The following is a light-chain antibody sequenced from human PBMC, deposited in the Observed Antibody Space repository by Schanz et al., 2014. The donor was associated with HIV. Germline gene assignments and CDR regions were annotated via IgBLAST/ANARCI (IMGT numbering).Light chain of an antibody. J-gene: IGKJ2*01. CDR1: QSVSNSY. Sequence: EIVLTQSPDTLSLSPGERATLSCRASQSVSNSYLAWYQQKPGQAPRLLIYGASTRATGIPDRFSGGVSGTDFTLTISRVEPEDYAVYYCQQYGSSPPYTFGQGTKLEIK. V-gene: IGKV3-20*01. CDR2: GAS. CDR3: QQYGSSPPYT.